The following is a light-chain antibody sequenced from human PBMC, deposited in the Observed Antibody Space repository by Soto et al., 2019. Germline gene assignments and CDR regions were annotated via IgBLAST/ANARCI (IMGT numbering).Light chain of an antibody. V-gene: IGLV1-44*01. CDR2: SDD. Sequence: QSVLTQPPSASATPGQRVTISCSGSSSNIGSNTANWYQQIPGTAPKLLIYSDDQRPSGIPDRFSGSKSGTSASLAISGRQSEDEAVYYCAAWDDSLNGHVFGGGTKLTVL. CDR1: SSNIGSNT. CDR3: AAWDDSLNGHV. J-gene: IGLJ2*01.